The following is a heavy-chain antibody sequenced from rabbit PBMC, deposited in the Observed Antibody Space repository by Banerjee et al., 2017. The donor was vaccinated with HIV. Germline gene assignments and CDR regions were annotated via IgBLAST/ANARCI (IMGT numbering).Heavy chain of an antibody. V-gene: IGHV1S7*01. J-gene: IGHJ3*01. CDR3: ATGSGWGGTRLDL. D-gene: IGHD4-1*01. Sequence: QLKESGGGLVQPGGSLKLSCKASGFDFSSYWMSWVRQAPGKGQEWIGYIDPVFDSTYYASWVNGRFTVSSHNAQNTVDLQLNSLTAADTATYFCATGSGWGGTRLDLWGPGTLVTVS. CDR1: GFDFSSYW. CDR2: IDPVFDST.